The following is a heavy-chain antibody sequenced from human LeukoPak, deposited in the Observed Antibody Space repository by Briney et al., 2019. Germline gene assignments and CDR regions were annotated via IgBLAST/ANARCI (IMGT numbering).Heavy chain of an antibody. J-gene: IGHJ4*02. CDR1: GFTFSSYG. V-gene: IGHV3-64*01. D-gene: IGHD3-22*01. CDR3: ARVTSRDSSGYYYDS. CDR2: ISSDAVST. Sequence: GGSLRLSCAASGFTFSSYGMHWVRQAPGNGLEYVSAISSDAVSTYYANSVKGRFIISRDNSKNTLYLQMGSLRAEDMAVYYCARVTSRDSSGYYYDSWGQGTLVTVSS.